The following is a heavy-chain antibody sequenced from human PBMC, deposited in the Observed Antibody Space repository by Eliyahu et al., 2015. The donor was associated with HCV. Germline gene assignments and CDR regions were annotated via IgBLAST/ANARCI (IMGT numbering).Heavy chain of an antibody. CDR3: ARISVMITFGGVIVDWFDP. D-gene: IGHD3-16*02. V-gene: IGHV2-26*01. CDR2: IFSNDEK. Sequence: QFTFKESGPVLVKPTETLTLTCTVSGFSLSXXRXXVSWIRQPPGKALEWLAHIFSNDEKSYSTSLKSRLTISKDTSKSQVVLTMTNMDPVDTATYYCARISVMITFGGVIVDWFDPWGQGTLVTVSS. CDR1: GFSLSXXRXX. J-gene: IGHJ5*02.